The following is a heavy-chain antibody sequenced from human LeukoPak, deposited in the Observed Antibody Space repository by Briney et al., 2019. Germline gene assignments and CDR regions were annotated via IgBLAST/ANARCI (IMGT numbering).Heavy chain of an antibody. D-gene: IGHD2-15*01. V-gene: IGHV4-31*03. CDR2: IYYSGST. J-gene: IGHJ3*02. Sequence: PSETLSLTCTVSGGSISSGGYYWSWIRQHPGKGLEWIGYIYYSGSTYYNPPLKSRVTISVDTSKNQFSLKLSSVTAADTAVYYCARDEGYCSGGSCYGNAFDIWGQGTMVTVSS. CDR1: GGSISSGGYY. CDR3: ARDEGYCSGGSCYGNAFDI.